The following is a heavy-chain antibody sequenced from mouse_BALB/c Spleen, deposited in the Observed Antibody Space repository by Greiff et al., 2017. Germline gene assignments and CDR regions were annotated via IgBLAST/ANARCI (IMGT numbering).Heavy chain of an antibody. V-gene: IGHV5-17*02. CDR1: GFTFSSFG. Sequence: EVKVEESGGGLVQPGGSRKLSCAASGFTFSSFGMHWVRQAPEKGLEWVAYISSGSSTIYYADTVKGRFTISRDNPKNTLFLQMTSLRSEDTAMYYCARSRPYYFDYWGQGTTLTVSS. J-gene: IGHJ2*01. CDR2: ISSGSSTI. CDR3: ARSRPYYFDY.